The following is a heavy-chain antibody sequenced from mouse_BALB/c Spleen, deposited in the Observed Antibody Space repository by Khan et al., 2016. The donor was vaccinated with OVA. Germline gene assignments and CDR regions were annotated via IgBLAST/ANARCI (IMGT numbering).Heavy chain of an antibody. CDR3: ERKYYCDYDPFAY. D-gene: IGHD2-4*01. J-gene: IGHJ3*01. CDR2: INYSGNT. Sequence: EVQLLESGPGLVKPSQSLSLTCTVTGYSITSEYAWNWIRQFPGNKLEWMGYINYSGNTRFNPSLKSRTSITRDTSKNQFFLQLNSVTTEDTATYYCERKYYCDYDPFAYWGQGTLVTVSA. V-gene: IGHV3-2*02. CDR1: GYSITSEYA.